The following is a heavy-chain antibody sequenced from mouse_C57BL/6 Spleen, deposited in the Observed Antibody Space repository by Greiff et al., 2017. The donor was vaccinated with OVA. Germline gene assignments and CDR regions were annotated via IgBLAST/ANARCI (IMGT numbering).Heavy chain of an antibody. Sequence: QVQLQQPGAELVRPGSSVKLSCKASGYTFTSYWMNWVKQRPIQGLEWIGNIDPSDSETHYNQKFKDKATLTVDKSSSTAYMQLSSLTSEDSAVYYCAREGTGTSWFAYWGQGTLVTVSA. CDR3: AREGTGTSWFAY. D-gene: IGHD4-1*01. CDR2: IDPSDSET. J-gene: IGHJ3*01. CDR1: GYTFTSYW. V-gene: IGHV1-52*01.